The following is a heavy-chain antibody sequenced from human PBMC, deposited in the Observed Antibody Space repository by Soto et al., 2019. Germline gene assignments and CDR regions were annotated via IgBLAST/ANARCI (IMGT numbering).Heavy chain of an antibody. J-gene: IGHJ5*02. D-gene: IGHD3-9*01. CDR3: ARGPAILNP. CDR1: GDSVSSKKAA. CDR2: TYYRSKWYS. V-gene: IGHV6-1*01. Sequence: SQALPLTCAISGDSVSSKKAAWNWIRLSPSRGLEWLGRTYYRSKWYSISAVSVKSRATIKPDTSKNQFSLQLNSVTPEDSGVYYCARGPAILNPWGQGIQVTVSS.